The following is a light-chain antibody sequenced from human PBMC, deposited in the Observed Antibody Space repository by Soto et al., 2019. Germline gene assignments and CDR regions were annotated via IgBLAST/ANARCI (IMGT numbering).Light chain of an antibody. J-gene: IGKJ3*01. V-gene: IGKV1-27*01. CDR3: QHYHSPPFT. Sequence: DIQMTQSSSSLSAFVGDSVTFTCRASQGISNYLAWYHQKPGKVPKLLVYAASTLHSQVPSRISGSGSGTEFTLTIRSLQPEDVGTYYCQHYHSPPFTFGPGTKLEIK. CDR2: AAS. CDR1: QGISNY.